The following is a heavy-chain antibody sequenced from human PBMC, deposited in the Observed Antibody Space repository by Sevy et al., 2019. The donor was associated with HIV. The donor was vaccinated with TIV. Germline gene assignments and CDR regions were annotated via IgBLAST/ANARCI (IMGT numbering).Heavy chain of an antibody. Sequence: GGSLRLSCAASGFTFSNAWMSWVRQAPGKGLEWVGRIKGKIYDGTIDYAAPVKGRFTISRDNSKNTLYLQMNSLKTEDTAVYYCTTDSWAQEDYYDYWGQGTLVTVSS. CDR2: IKGKIYDGTI. CDR1: GFTFSNAW. D-gene: IGHD6-13*01. V-gene: IGHV3-15*01. CDR3: TTDSWAQEDYYDY. J-gene: IGHJ4*02.